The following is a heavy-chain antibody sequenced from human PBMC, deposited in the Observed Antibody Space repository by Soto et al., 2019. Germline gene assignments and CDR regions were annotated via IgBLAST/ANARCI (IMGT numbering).Heavy chain of an antibody. CDR2: IYSGGST. V-gene: IGHV3-53*01. Sequence: GGSLRLSCAASGFTVSSNYMSWVRQAPGKGLEWVSVIYSGGSTYYADSVKGRFTISRDNSKNTLYLQVDSLRAEDTAVYYCARDQTRLDASDIWGQGAMVTVSS. J-gene: IGHJ3*02. CDR3: ARDQTRLDASDI. CDR1: GFTVSSNY.